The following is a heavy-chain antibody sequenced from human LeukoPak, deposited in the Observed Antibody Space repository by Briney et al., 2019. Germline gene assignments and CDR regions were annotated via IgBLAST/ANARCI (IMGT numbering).Heavy chain of an antibody. CDR1: GGSFSGYY. J-gene: IGHJ5*02. Sequence: PSETLSLTCAVYGGSFSGYYWSWIRQPPGKGLEWIGEINHSGSPNYNPSLKSRFTISVDTSKNQFSLKLSAVDAADTAVNYGANRNIVLESNWSDPWGQRSLCSVSS. D-gene: IGHD2-8*01. V-gene: IGHV4-34*01. CDR3: ANRNIVLESNWSDP. CDR2: INHSGSP.